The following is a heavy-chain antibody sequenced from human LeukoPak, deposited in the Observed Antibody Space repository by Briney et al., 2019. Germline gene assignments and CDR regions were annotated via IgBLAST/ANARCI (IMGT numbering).Heavy chain of an antibody. Sequence: AGGSLRLSCAASGFTFSSYSMNWVRQAPGKGLEWVSSISSSRSYIYYADSVKGRFTISRDNAKNSLYLQMNSLRAEDTAVYYCARDHYDFWSGYYNGYGYWGQGTLVTVSS. CDR2: ISSSRSYI. CDR3: ARDHYDFWSGYYNGYGY. V-gene: IGHV3-21*01. J-gene: IGHJ4*02. CDR1: GFTFSSYS. D-gene: IGHD3-3*01.